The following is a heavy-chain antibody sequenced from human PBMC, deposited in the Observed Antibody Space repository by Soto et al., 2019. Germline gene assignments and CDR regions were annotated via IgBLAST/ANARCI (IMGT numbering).Heavy chain of an antibody. CDR1: GGSVSSDSYY. CDR2: IYDSGTT. V-gene: IGHV4-61*01. CDR3: ASGRDAYQTGY. Sequence: QVQLQESGPGLVKPSETLSLTCTVSGGSVSSDSYYWSWIRQPPGKGLEWIGCIYDSGTTKYNPSVRSRVTMSVDTSNNPVSLKLTSLTAADTAVYYCASGRDAYQTGYWGQGTLVTVSS. D-gene: IGHD2-2*01. J-gene: IGHJ4*02.